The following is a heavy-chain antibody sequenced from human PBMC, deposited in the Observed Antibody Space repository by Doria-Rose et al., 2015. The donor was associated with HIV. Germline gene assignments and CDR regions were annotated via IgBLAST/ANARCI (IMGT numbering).Heavy chain of an antibody. CDR3: ARIKSSRWYHKYYFDF. V-gene: IGHV2-26*01. CDR1: GVSLSSPGMG. CDR2: IFTNDDR. Sequence: QESGPVLVKPTETLTLTCTVSGVSLSSPGMGVSWIRQPPGKALEWLAIIFTNDDRSYKTSLKSRLTISRATSKSQVVLTMTDMDPVDTATYYCARIKSSRWYHKYYFDFWGQGTLVIVSA. D-gene: IGHD6-13*01. J-gene: IGHJ4*02.